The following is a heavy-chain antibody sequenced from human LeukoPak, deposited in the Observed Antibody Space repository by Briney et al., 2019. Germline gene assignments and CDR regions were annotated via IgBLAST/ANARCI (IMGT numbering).Heavy chain of an antibody. D-gene: IGHD3-22*01. Sequence: ASVKVSCKASGYTFTSYGISWVRQAPGQGLEWMGWISAYNGNTSYAQKLQGRVTMTTDTSTSTAYMELRSLRSDDTAVYYCARYKYYYDSSGYYPIDYWGQGTLVTVSS. CDR3: ARYKYYYDSSGYYPIDY. J-gene: IGHJ4*02. CDR2: ISAYNGNT. V-gene: IGHV1-18*01. CDR1: GYTFTSYG.